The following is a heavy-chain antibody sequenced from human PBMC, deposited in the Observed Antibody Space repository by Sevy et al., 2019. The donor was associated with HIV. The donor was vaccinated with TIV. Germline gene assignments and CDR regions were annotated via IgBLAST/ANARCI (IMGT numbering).Heavy chain of an antibody. CDR2: ISSSSSYI. J-gene: IGHJ4*02. D-gene: IGHD1-26*01. Sequence: GGSLRLSCAASGFTFSSYSMNWVRQAPGKGLEWVSSISSSSSYIYYEDSVKGRFTISRDNAKNSLYLQMNSLRAEDTAVYYWARAFNSSGGPFDYWGQGTLVTVSS. V-gene: IGHV3-21*01. CDR1: GFTFSSYS. CDR3: ARAFNSSGGPFDY.